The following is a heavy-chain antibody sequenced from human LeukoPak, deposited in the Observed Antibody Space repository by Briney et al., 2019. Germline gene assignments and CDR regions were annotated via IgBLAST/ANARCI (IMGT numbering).Heavy chain of an antibody. CDR3: ARDGCSGWCSGYGY. D-gene: IGHD6-19*01. CDR2: ISPNSGGT. J-gene: IGHJ4*02. V-gene: IGHV1-2*02. Sequence: GASVKVSCKASGYTFTGYYMHWVRQAPGQGLEWMGWISPNSGGTNYAQKFQGRVTMTRDTSISTAYMELSRLRSDDTAVYYCARDGCSGWCSGYGYWGQGTLVTVSS. CDR1: GYTFTGYY.